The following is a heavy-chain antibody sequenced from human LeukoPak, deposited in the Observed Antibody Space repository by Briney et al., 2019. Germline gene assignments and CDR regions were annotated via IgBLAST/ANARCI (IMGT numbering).Heavy chain of an antibody. CDR3: ARLGGEWELPNFDY. V-gene: IGHV3-23*01. Sequence: GGSLRLSCVASGFTVSSNYMSWVRQAPGKGLEWVSAISGSGGSTYYADSVKGRFTISRDNSKNTLYLQMNSLRAEDTAVYYCARLGGEWELPNFDYWGQGTLVTVSS. D-gene: IGHD1-26*01. J-gene: IGHJ4*02. CDR1: GFTVSSNY. CDR2: ISGSGGST.